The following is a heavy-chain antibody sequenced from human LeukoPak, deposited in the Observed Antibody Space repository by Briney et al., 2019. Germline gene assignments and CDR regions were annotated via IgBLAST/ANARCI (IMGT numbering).Heavy chain of an antibody. D-gene: IGHD5-24*01. J-gene: IGHJ4*02. Sequence: SETLSLTCTVSGGSISSYYWSSLRQPPGKGLEWIGYIYYSGSTNYNPSLKSRVTISVDTSRNQFSLKMSSVTAADTAVDYCARHGERWLQYQPFDYWGRGTLVTVSS. CDR3: ARHGERWLQYQPFDY. CDR2: IYYSGST. V-gene: IGHV4-59*08. CDR1: GGSISSYY.